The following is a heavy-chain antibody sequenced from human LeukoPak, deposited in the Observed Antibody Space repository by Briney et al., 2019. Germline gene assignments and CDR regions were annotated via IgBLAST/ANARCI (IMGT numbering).Heavy chain of an antibody. CDR2: ISGSGGST. D-gene: IGHD3-9*01. CDR1: GFTFSSYA. CDR3: AKERRESYDILTGYYLYYYYGMDV. J-gene: IGHJ6*02. V-gene: IGHV3-23*01. Sequence: PGGSLRPSCAASGFTFSSYAMSWVRQAPGKGLEWVSAISGSGGSTYYADSVKGRFTISRDNSKNTLYLQMNSLRAEDTAVYYCAKERRESYDILTGYYLYYYYGMDVWGQGTTVTVSS.